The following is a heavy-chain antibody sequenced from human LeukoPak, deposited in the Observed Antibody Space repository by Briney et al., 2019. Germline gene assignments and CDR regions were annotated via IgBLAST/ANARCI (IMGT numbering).Heavy chain of an antibody. CDR2: MSIISGIK. Sequence: GGSLRLSCAASGFTFSRYSMNWVRQAPGKGLEWVSSMSIISGIKFYADSVKGRFTISRDNGENSLYLQMNSLRVENTAVYYCAREFEYRTSGAGYWGQGTLVTVSS. CDR3: AREFEYRTSGAGY. V-gene: IGHV3-21*01. J-gene: IGHJ4*02. D-gene: IGHD6-6*01. CDR1: GFTFSRYS.